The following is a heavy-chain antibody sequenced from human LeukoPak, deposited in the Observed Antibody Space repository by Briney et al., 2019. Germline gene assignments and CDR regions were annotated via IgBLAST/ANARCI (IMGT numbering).Heavy chain of an antibody. CDR3: ARPPKLGYFDY. V-gene: IGHV1-8*01. Sequence: SVKVSCKASGYTFTSYAINWVRQASGQGLEWMAWMNPNNGDTVYAQKFQGRVAVTRNTSISTAYMELSSLRSEDTAVYYCARPPKLGYFDYWGQGTLVTVSS. D-gene: IGHD1-26*01. CDR1: GYTFTSYA. J-gene: IGHJ4*02. CDR2: MNPNNGDT.